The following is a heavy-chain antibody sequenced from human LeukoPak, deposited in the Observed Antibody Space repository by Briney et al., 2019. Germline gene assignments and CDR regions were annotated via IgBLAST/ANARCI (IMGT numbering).Heavy chain of an antibody. Sequence: GGSLRLSCAASGFTFDDYAIHCVRQPPGKCLEWVSGISWNSGSIGYADSVKGRFTISRDNAKNSLYLQMNSLRAEDTALYYCAKDSSYEWNSNWFDPWGQGTLVTVSS. CDR1: GFTFDDYA. D-gene: IGHD3-16*01. CDR3: AKDSSYEWNSNWFDP. CDR2: ISWNSGSI. V-gene: IGHV3-9*01. J-gene: IGHJ5*02.